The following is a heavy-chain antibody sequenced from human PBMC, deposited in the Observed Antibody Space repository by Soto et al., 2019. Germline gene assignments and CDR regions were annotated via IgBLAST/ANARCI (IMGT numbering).Heavy chain of an antibody. CDR3: ARLKYYYDSSGYYYDY. CDR1: GGSISSSSYY. V-gene: IGHV4-39*01. J-gene: IGHJ4*02. D-gene: IGHD3-22*01. CDR2: IFYSGST. Sequence: SETLSLTCTVSGGSISSSSYYWGWIRQPPGKGLEWTGSIFYSGSTYYNPSLKSRVTISVDTSKNQFSLKLSSVTAADTAVYYCARLKYYYDSSGYYYDYWGPGTLVTVSS.